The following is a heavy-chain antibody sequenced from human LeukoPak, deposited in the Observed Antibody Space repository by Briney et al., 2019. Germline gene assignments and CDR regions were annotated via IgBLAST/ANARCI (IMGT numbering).Heavy chain of an antibody. J-gene: IGHJ4*02. CDR1: GYSFTSYW. CDR3: ARVYSMVRGVITYGIDY. D-gene: IGHD3-10*01. CDR2: IYPGDSDT. Sequence: GASLKISCKGSGYSFTSYWIGWVRQMPGKGLEWMGIIYPGDSDTRYSPSFQGQVTISADKSISTAYLQWSSLKASDTAMYYCARVYSMVRGVITYGIDYWGQGTLVTVSS. V-gene: IGHV5-51*01.